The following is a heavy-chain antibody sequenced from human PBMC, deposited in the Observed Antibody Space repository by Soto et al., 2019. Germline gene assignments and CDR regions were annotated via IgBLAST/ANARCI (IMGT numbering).Heavy chain of an antibody. Sequence: SETMSLTCAVYGGSFSGYYWSWIRQTPGKGLEWIGEINHSGSTNYNPSLKSRVTISVDTSKNQFSLKLSSVTAADTAVYYCARGGIAAAGRIVRWFDPWGQGTLVTVSS. CDR2: INHSGST. CDR3: ARGGIAAAGRIVRWFDP. J-gene: IGHJ5*02. D-gene: IGHD6-13*01. V-gene: IGHV4-34*01. CDR1: GGSFSGYY.